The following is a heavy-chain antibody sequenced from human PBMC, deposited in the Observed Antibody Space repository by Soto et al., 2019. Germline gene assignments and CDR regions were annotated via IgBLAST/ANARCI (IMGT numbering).Heavy chain of an antibody. V-gene: IGHV1-18*01. CDR1: GYTFTSYG. J-gene: IGHJ6*02. D-gene: IGHD3-22*01. CDR2: ISAYNGNT. Sequence: ASVKVSCKASGYTFTSYGISWVRQAPGQGLEWMGWISAYNGNTNYAQKLQGRVTMTTDTSTSTAYMELRSLRSDDTAVYYCARLRFYYDSPDYGMDVWGQGTTVTVSS. CDR3: ARLRFYYDSPDYGMDV.